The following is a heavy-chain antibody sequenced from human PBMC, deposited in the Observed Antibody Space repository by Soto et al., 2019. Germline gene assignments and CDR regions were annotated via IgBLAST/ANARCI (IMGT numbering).Heavy chain of an antibody. CDR3: ARRSAAGIIGFDP. V-gene: IGHV1-3*01. Sequence: GASVKVSCKXSGYTFTSYAMHWVRQAPGQRLEWMGWINAGNGNTKYSQKFQGRVTITRDTSASTAYMELSSLRSEDTAVYYCARRSAAGIIGFDPWGQGTLVTVSS. CDR1: GYTFTSYA. J-gene: IGHJ5*02. CDR2: INAGNGNT. D-gene: IGHD6-13*01.